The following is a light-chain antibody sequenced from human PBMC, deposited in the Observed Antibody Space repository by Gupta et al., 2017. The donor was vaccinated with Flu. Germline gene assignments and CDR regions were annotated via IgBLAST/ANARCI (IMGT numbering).Light chain of an antibody. CDR2: YPS. Sequence: EVLLTQSPGTLSLSPGERATLSCRASHPLANNYVAWYQHRPGQAPRLIIDYPSTRATGIPDRFSGSGSGTDCTRTSSRLEPEDFAVDSWQQYDSEQVTFGPGTKVDVK. CDR3: QQYDSEQVT. J-gene: IGKJ3*01. CDR1: HPLANNY. V-gene: IGKV3-20*01.